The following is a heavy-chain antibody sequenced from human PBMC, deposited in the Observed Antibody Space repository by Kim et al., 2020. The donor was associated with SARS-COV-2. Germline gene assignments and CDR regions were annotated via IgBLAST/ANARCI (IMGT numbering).Heavy chain of an antibody. D-gene: IGHD3-9*01. J-gene: IGHJ6*02. Sequence: GGSLRLSCAASGFTVSSNYMSWVRQAPGKGLEWVSVIYSGGSTYYADSVKGRFTISRDNSKNTLYLQMNSLRAEDTAVYYCARDPGGQAILRYFDWLLYPYYSGTDVCGQRTTVTVSS. CDR1: GFTVSSNY. CDR2: IYSGGST. CDR3: ARDPGGQAILRYFDWLLYPYYSGTDV. V-gene: IGHV3-53*01.